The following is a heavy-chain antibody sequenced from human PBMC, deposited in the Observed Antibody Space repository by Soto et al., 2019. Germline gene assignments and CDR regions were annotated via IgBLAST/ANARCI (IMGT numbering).Heavy chain of an antibody. CDR3: ARDTGPNGYNYYYFGMDV. V-gene: IGHV3-30-3*01. D-gene: IGHD5-18*01. J-gene: IGHJ6*02. CDR1: GFTFSNYA. Sequence: SLSLSCAGSGFTFSNYAMHWVRQAPGKGLEWGAVISYDGSDKYNANSVKGRFTISRDNSKNKLYLQMNSLRAEDTAVYYCARDTGPNGYNYYYFGMDVWGQGTTVTVSS. CDR2: ISYDGSDK.